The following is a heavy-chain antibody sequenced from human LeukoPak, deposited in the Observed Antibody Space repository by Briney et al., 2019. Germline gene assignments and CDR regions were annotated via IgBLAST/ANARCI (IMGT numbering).Heavy chain of an antibody. Sequence: GGSLRLSCAASGFTFSTSAMTWVRQAPGKGLEWVSGISGSGATDYADSVKGRFTISRDNSKNTLYLQMNSLRAEDTAVYYCARWAGGSGSYLFDPWGQGTLVTVSS. CDR2: ISGSGAT. CDR3: ARWAGGSGSYLFDP. D-gene: IGHD3-10*01. CDR1: GFTFSTSA. J-gene: IGHJ5*02. V-gene: IGHV3-23*01.